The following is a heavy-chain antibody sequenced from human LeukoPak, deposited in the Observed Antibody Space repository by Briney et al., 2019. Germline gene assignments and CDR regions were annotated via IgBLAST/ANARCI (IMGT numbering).Heavy chain of an antibody. D-gene: IGHD2-2*01. CDR3: ARDRGYCSSTSCWTHYYFDY. Sequence: GSLRLSCAASGFTFSSYAMHWVRQAPGKGLEWGAVISYDGSNKYYADSVKGRFTISRDNSKNTLYLQMNSLRAEDTAVYYCARDRGYCSSTSCWTHYYFDYWGQGTLVTVSS. V-gene: IGHV3-30*04. CDR2: ISYDGSNK. J-gene: IGHJ4*02. CDR1: GFTFSSYA.